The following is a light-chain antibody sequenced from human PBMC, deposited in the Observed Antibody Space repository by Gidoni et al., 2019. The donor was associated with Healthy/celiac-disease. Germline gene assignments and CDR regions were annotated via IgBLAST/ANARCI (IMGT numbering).Light chain of an antibody. V-gene: IGLV2-23*02. J-gene: IGLJ1*01. Sequence: QSALTHPASVSGSPGQSITISCTGTSSDVGSYNLVSWYQQHPVKSPKLMIYEVSKRPAGVSNSFSGSKSGNTASLTISGLQAEDEAEYYCCEYAGSSSYVFGTGTKVTVL. CDR2: EVS. CDR1: SSDVGSYNL. CDR3: CEYAGSSSYV.